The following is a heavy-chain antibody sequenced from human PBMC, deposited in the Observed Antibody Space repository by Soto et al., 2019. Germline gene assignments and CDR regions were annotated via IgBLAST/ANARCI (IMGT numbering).Heavy chain of an antibody. J-gene: IGHJ6*02. CDR2: INPSGGST. V-gene: IGHV1-46*01. Sequence: VASVKVSCKASGYTFTSYYMHWVRQAPGQGLEWMGIINPSGGSTSYAQKFQGRVTMTRDTSTSTVYMELSSLRSEDTAVYYCARVEGYCSGGSCYSGLLYYYGMDVWGQGTTVTVSS. D-gene: IGHD2-15*01. CDR3: ARVEGYCSGGSCYSGLLYYYGMDV. CDR1: GYTFTSYY.